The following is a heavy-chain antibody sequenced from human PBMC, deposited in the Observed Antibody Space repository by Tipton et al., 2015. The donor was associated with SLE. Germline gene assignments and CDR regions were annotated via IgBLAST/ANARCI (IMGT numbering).Heavy chain of an antibody. D-gene: IGHD2-2*02. V-gene: IGHV6-1*01. CDR1: GDSVSSNSAA. CDR2: TYYMSKWYN. CDR3: ARGFLYDGFQV. Sequence: GLVKPSQTLSLTCAISGDSVSSNSAAWNWISQSPSRGLEWLGRTYYMSKWYNDYAVSVKSRIIINPDTSNNQFSLQLTSVTPEDTAVYYCARGFLYDGFQVWGQGTRVTVSS. J-gene: IGHJ1*01.